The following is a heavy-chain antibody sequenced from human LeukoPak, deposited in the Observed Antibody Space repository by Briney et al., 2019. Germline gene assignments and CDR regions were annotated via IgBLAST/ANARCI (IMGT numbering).Heavy chain of an antibody. CDR3: ATVAKLHSSGLPRDY. V-gene: IGHV3-64*04. CDR2: ISSNGATT. Sequence: PGGSLRLSCSASGFTFNRFYLHWVRQAPGKGLEFVSHISSNGATTYYADSVKGRFTISRDNSKNTLYLQMNSLRAEDTAVYYCATVAKLHSSGLPRDYWGQGTLVTVSS. CDR1: GFTFNRFY. J-gene: IGHJ4*02. D-gene: IGHD5-12*01.